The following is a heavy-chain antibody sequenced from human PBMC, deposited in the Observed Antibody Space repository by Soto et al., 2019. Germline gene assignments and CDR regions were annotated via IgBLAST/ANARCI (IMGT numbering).Heavy chain of an antibody. D-gene: IGHD2-2*01. CDR3: AGRDCSGTNCYYVDYYYMDV. CDR1: GGSFSSYY. Sequence: QVQLQESGPGLVRPSETLSLTGTVSGGSFSSYYWTWIRQSPGKGLEWIGYIYYSGSTDYNPSLRGRLAISLDPSKNQFSLRVNSMTAADTAVYYCAGRDCSGTNCYYVDYYYMDVWGKGTTVTVSS. V-gene: IGHV4-59*08. CDR2: IYYSGST. J-gene: IGHJ6*03.